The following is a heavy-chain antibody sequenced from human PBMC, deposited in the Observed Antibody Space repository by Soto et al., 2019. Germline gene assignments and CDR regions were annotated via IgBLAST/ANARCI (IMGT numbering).Heavy chain of an antibody. CDR3: AREWDYDILTGGWFDP. Sequence: SETLSLTCTVSGGSISSYYWSWIRQPPGKGLEWIGYIYYSGSTDYNPSLKSRVTISVDTSKNQFSLKLSSVTAADTAVYYCAREWDYDILTGGWFDPWGQGTLVTVSS. D-gene: IGHD3-9*01. CDR2: IYYSGST. J-gene: IGHJ5*02. V-gene: IGHV4-59*01. CDR1: GGSISSYY.